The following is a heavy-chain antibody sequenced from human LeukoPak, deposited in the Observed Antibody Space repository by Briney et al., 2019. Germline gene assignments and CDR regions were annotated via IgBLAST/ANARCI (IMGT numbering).Heavy chain of an antibody. CDR3: ARGCNNWSPTGNYFDY. J-gene: IGHJ4*02. D-gene: IGHD1-1*01. CDR1: GFTFSSYS. CDR2: ISSSSSYI. V-gene: IGHV3-21*01. Sequence: GGSLRLSCAASGFTFSSYSMNWVRQAPGKGLEWVSSISSSSSYIYYADSVKGRFTISRDNAKNSLYLQMNSLRAEDTAVYYCARGCNNWSPTGNYFDYWGQGTLVTVSS.